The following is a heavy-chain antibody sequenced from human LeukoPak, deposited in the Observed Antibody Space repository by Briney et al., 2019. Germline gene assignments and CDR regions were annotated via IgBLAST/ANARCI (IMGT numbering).Heavy chain of an antibody. CDR3: ARYSYGYNWFDP. CDR1: VGSLRGYY. D-gene: IGHD5-18*01. Sequence: SETLSLTCAVCVGSLRGYYWSWIRQPPGKGLECIGEINYSGSTNYNPSLKSRVTISVDTSKNQFSLKLSSVTAADTAVYYCARYSYGYNWFDPWGQGTLVTVSS. V-gene: IGHV4-34*01. CDR2: INYSGST. J-gene: IGHJ5*02.